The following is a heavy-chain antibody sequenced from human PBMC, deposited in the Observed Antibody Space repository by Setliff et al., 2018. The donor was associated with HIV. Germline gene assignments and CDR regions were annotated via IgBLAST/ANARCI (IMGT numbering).Heavy chain of an antibody. CDR1: GFSISSRYY. J-gene: IGHJ4*02. CDR3: ARGPPFAY. CDR2: IYHSGST. Sequence: PSETLSLTCDVSGFSISSRYYWGWIRQPPGKGLEWIGSIYHSGSTYYKPSLKSRVNISLDTSRHQFPLKLTSVTADDTGIYYCARGPPFAYWGQGLLVTVSS. V-gene: IGHV4-38-2*01.